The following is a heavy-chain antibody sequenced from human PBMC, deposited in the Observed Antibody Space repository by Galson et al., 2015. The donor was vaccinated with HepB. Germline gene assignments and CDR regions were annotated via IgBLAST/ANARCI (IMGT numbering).Heavy chain of an antibody. D-gene: IGHD2-21*01. J-gene: IGHJ4*02. CDR1: GFTFSSHG. V-gene: IGHV3-23*01. CDR3: AKRGSGDSFYYFEY. Sequence: SLRLSCAASGFTFSSHGMSWVRQAPGKGLEWVPTITGSGESTYYPDSVKGRFTISRDNSKNTLFLQMNSLRAEDTAVYYCAKRGSGDSFYYFEYWGQGTLVTVSS. CDR2: ITGSGEST.